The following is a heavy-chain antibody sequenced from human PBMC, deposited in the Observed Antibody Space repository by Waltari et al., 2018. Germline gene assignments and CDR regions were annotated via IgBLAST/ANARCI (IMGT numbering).Heavy chain of an antibody. Sequence: EVQLVESGGGLVQPGGSLSLSCAASGFTFSSYEMNWVPQAPGKGLEWVSYISSSGSTIYYADSVKGRFTISRDNAKNSLYLQMNSLRAEDTAVYYCARVGMGSGGLGYFDYWGQGTLVTVSS. D-gene: IGHD2-15*01. CDR2: ISSSGSTI. CDR3: ARVGMGSGGLGYFDY. CDR1: GFTFSSYE. V-gene: IGHV3-48*03. J-gene: IGHJ4*02.